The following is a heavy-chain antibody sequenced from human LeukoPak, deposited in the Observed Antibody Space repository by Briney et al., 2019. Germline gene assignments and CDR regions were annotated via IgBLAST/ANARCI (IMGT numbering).Heavy chain of an antibody. V-gene: IGHV4-59*12. CDR3: ARDLKGPKYYYYMDV. CDR1: GGSISSYY. J-gene: IGHJ6*03. CDR2: IYYSGST. Sequence: SETLSLTCTVSGGSISSYYWSWIRQPPGKGLEWIGYIYYSGSTNYNPSLKSRVTISVDTSKNQFSLKLSSVTAADTAVYYCARDLKGPKYYYYMDVWGKGTTVTVSS.